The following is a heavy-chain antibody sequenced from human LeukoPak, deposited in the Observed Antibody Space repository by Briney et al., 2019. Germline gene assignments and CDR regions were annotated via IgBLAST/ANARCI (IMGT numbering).Heavy chain of an antibody. CDR3: ARHAKAYSSSSIWYFDL. CDR1: GYIFTSYW. CDR2: IYPGDSDT. Sequence: GESLKISCKGSGYIFTSYWIGWVRQLPGKGLEWMGIIYPGDSDTRYSPSFQGQVTISADKSISTAYLQWSSLKASDTAMYYCARHAKAYSSSSIWYFDLWGRGTLVTVSS. D-gene: IGHD6-6*01. V-gene: IGHV5-51*01. J-gene: IGHJ2*01.